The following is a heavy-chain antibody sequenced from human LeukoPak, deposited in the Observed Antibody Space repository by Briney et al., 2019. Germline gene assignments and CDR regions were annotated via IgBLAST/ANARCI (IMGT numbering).Heavy chain of an antibody. CDR3: ARDSSSWYWKFDY. CDR1: GFTFSSYS. V-gene: IGHV3-21*01. Sequence: PGGSLRLSRAASGFTFSSYSMNWVRQAPGKGLEWVSSISSSSSYIYYADSVKGRFTISRDNAKNSLYLQMNSLRAEDTAVYYCARDSSSWYWKFDYWGQGTLVTVSS. CDR2: ISSSSSYI. J-gene: IGHJ4*02. D-gene: IGHD6-13*01.